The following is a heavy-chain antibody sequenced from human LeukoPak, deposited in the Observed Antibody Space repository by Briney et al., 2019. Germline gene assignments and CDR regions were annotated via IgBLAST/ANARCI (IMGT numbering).Heavy chain of an antibody. D-gene: IGHD1-26*01. J-gene: IGHJ6*03. V-gene: IGHV4-59*11. Sequence: SDTLSLTCTVSGGSISSHYWSWIRQPPGKGLEWIGYIYYSGSTNYNPSLKSRVTISVDTSKNQFSLKLSSVTAADTAVYYCARDVIVGATTNYYYMDVWGKGTTVTVSS. CDR3: ARDVIVGATTNYYYMDV. CDR2: IYYSGST. CDR1: GGSISSHY.